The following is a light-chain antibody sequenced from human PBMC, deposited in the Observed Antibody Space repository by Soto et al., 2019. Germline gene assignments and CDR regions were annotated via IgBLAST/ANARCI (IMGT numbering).Light chain of an antibody. CDR3: GPWDSSLSAGV. J-gene: IGLJ3*02. CDR2: ENN. CDR1: SSNIGNNY. V-gene: IGLV1-51*02. Sequence: QSVLTQPPSVSAAPGQKVTISCSGSSSNIGNNYVSWYQQLPGTAPKLLIYENNKRPSGIPDRFSGSKSGTSATLGITGLQTGDGADYYCGPWDSSLSAGVFGGGTKLTAL.